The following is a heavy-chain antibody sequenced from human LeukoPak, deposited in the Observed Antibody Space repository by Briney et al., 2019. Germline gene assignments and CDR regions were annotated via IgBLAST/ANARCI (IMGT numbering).Heavy chain of an antibody. J-gene: IGHJ6*03. D-gene: IGHD4-23*01. CDR2: IRYDGSNK. CDR3: AKVYGGAHYYYYMDV. CDR1: GFTFSSYG. V-gene: IGHV3-30*02. Sequence: GGSLRLSCAASGFTFSSYGMHWVRQAPGKGLDWVAFIRYDGSNKYYADSVKGRFIISRDNSKNTLYLQMNSLRAEDTAVYYCAKVYGGAHYYYYMDVWGKGTTVTVSS.